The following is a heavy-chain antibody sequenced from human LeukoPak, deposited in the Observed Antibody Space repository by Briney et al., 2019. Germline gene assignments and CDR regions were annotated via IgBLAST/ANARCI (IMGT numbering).Heavy chain of an antibody. CDR3: AKDSFSGGSGSLREPHPYYYYGMDV. Sequence: GGSLRLSCAASGFTFSNYAMSWVRQAPGKGLEWVSAISGSGGSTYYADSVKGRFTISRDNSKNTLYLQMNSLRAEDTAVYYCAKDSFSGGSGSLREPHPYYYYGMDVWGQGTTVTVSS. D-gene: IGHD3-10*01. CDR1: GFTFSNYA. J-gene: IGHJ6*02. V-gene: IGHV3-23*01. CDR2: ISGSGGST.